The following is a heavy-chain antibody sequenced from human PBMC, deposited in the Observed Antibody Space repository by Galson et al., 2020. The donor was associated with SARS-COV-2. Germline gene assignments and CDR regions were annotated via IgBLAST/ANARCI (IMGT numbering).Heavy chain of an antibody. CDR2: INPYSGDT. V-gene: IGHV1-2*07. D-gene: IGHD3-16*01. Sequence: ASVKVSCKASGYPFISYYIHWVRQAPGQGLEWMAWINPYSGDTNFAHKFQGRVTLTRDTSISTVYMDVSSLTSDDTAVYYCARDVDHWVDFWGQGTLVSVSS. J-gene: IGHJ4*02. CDR3: ARDVDHWVDF. CDR1: GYPFISYY.